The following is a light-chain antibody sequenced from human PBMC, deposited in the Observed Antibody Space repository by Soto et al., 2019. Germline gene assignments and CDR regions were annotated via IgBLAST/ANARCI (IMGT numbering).Light chain of an antibody. Sequence: ILMPQSPVALSVSPGERVTLSCRASQSVGRDVAWYQQEPGQAPRLLIYGASARATGIPARFSGNGAGTEFALTITSLQSEDFGVYYCQQYNTWPRTFGQGTKV. CDR1: QSVGRD. CDR2: GAS. J-gene: IGKJ1*01. CDR3: QQYNTWPRT. V-gene: IGKV3-15*01.